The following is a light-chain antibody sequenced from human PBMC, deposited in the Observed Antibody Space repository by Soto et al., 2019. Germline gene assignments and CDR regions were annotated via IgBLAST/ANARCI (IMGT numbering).Light chain of an antibody. J-gene: IGLJ1*01. CDR3: SSYTSSSPLV. Sequence: QSALTQPASVSGSPGQSITISCTGTSSDVGGYNYVSWYQQHPGKAPNLMIYEVSNRPSGVSNRFSGSKSGNTASLTISGLQAEDEADYYCSSYTSSSPLVFGTGTKVTVL. CDR2: EVS. CDR1: SSDVGGYNY. V-gene: IGLV2-14*01.